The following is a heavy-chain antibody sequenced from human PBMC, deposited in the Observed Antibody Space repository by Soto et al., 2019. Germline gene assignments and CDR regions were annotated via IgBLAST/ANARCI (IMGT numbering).Heavy chain of an antibody. CDR1: GFTFSSYS. D-gene: IGHD5-18*01. CDR2: ISSSSSYI. Sequence: GGSLRLSCAASGFTFSSYSMNWVSQAPGKGLEWVSSISSSSSYIYYADSVKGRFTISRDNAKNSLYLQMNSLRAEDTAVYYCARTVQLWSPAFDYWGQGTLVTVSS. CDR3: ARTVQLWSPAFDY. J-gene: IGHJ4*02. V-gene: IGHV3-21*01.